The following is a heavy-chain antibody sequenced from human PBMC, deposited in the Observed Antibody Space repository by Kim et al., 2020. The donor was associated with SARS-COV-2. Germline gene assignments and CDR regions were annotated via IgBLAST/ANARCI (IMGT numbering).Heavy chain of an antibody. CDR2: S. D-gene: IGHD4-17*01. J-gene: IGHJ4*02. CDR3: GMTTVITPLDN. V-gene: IGHV3-74*01. Sequence: SNYADSVEGRFTISRDNAKNTVFLQMNNLRDDDTGVYYCGMTTVITPLDNWGQGTLVTVSS.